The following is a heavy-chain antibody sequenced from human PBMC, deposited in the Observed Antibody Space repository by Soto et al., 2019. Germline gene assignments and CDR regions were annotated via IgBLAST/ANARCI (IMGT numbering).Heavy chain of an antibody. V-gene: IGHV1-69*13. Sequence: SVKVSCKASGGTFSSYAISWVRQAPGQGLEWMGGMIPIFGTANYAQKFQGRVTITADESTSTAYMELSSLRSADTAVYYCARPFWSGYYSLHYYYGMDVWGQATTVTVSS. J-gene: IGHJ6*02. CDR3: ARPFWSGYYSLHYYYGMDV. CDR1: GGTFSSYA. D-gene: IGHD3-3*01. CDR2: MIPIFGTA.